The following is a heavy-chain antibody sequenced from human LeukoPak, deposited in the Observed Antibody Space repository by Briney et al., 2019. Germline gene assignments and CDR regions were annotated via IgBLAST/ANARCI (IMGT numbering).Heavy chain of an antibody. CDR2: ISYDGSHK. J-gene: IGHJ5*02. CDR1: GITFRSYG. CDR3: AKGARGDTVTSIVGLNWFDP. D-gene: IGHD4-17*01. Sequence: GGSLRLSCAASGITFRSYGMHWVRQAPGKGLEWVAVISYDGSHKYYADSVKGRFSISRDNSKNTLCLQMNSLRADDTAVYYCAKGARGDTVTSIVGLNWFDPWGQGTLATVSS. V-gene: IGHV3-30*18.